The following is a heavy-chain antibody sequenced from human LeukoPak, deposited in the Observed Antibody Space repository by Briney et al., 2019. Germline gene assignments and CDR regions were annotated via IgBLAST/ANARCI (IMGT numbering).Heavy chain of an antibody. Sequence: PSETLSLTCTVSGGSISSYYWSWIRQPPGKGLEWIGYIYYSGSTNYNPSLKSRVTISVDTSKNQFSLKLSSVTAADTAVYYCARDRGPSEATVAFDYWGQGTLVTVSS. CDR2: IYYSGST. J-gene: IGHJ4*02. CDR3: ARDRGPSEATVAFDY. CDR1: GGSISSYY. D-gene: IGHD4-11*01. V-gene: IGHV4-59*01.